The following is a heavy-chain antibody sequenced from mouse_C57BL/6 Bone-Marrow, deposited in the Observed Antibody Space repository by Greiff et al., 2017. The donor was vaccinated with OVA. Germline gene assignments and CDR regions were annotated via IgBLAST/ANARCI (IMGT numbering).Heavy chain of an antibody. J-gene: IGHJ2*01. CDR2: ILPGSGST. Sequence: QVQLQQSGAELMKPGASVKLSCKATGYTFTGYWIEWVKQRPGHGLEWIGEILPGSGSTNYNEKFKSKATLTVDTSSSTAYMQLSSLTSEDSAVYYCARGRTLLLGAWDDYWGQGTTLTVSS. CDR1: GYTFTGYW. CDR3: ARGRTLLLGAWDDY. V-gene: IGHV1-9*01. D-gene: IGHD4-1*01.